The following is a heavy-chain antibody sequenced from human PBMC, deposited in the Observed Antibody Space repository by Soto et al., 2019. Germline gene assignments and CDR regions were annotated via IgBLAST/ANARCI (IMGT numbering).Heavy chain of an antibody. V-gene: IGHV4-59*01. CDR2: IYYSGST. CDR1: GGSISSYY. Sequence: SETLSLTCTVSGGSISSYYWSWIRQPPGKGLEWIGYIYYSGSTNYNPSLKSRVTISVDTSKNQFSLKLSSVTAADTAVYYCARGPSGYSSGWYFNWFDPWGQGTLVTVS. D-gene: IGHD6-19*01. J-gene: IGHJ5*02. CDR3: ARGPSGYSSGWYFNWFDP.